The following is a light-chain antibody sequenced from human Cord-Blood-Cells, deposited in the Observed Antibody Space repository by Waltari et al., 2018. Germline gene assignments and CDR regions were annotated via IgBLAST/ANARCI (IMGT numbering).Light chain of an antibody. CDR1: QGISSY. J-gene: IGKJ4*01. CDR2: AAS. V-gene: IGKV1-8*01. CDR3: QQYYSYPLT. Sequence: AIRITQSPSSLSASTGDRVTLTWRASQGISSYLAWYQQKPGKAPKLLIYAASTLQSGVPSRFRGSGSGTDFTLTISCLQSEDFATYYCQQYYSYPLTFGGGTKVEIK.